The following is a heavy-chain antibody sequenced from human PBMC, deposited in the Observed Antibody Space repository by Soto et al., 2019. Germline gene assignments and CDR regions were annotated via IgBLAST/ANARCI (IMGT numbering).Heavy chain of an antibody. D-gene: IGHD3-16*01. CDR1: GYTFTSYA. CDR2: ISAYNGNT. V-gene: IGHV1-18*01. Sequence: QVQLVQSGAEVKKPGASVKVSCKASGYTFTSYAISWVRQAPGQGLEWMGGISAYNGNTNYAQNLRGRATMTTDATTRTAYMELRSLRYDDTAMYYCARDFTGWPPDGVDYWGQGTQVTVSS. CDR3: ARDFTGWPPDGVDY. J-gene: IGHJ4*02.